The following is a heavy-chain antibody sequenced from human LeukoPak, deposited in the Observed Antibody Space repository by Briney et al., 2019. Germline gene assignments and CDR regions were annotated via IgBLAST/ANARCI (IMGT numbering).Heavy chain of an antibody. CDR2: MNPNSGNT. D-gene: IGHD6-19*01. Sequence: GASVKVSCKASGYTFTSYDINWVRQATGQGLELVGWMNPNSGNTGYAQKFQGRVTMTRNTSISTAYMELSSLRSEDTAVYYCARGRSSGPQFDPWGQGTLVTVSS. CDR1: GYTFTSYD. CDR3: ARGRSSGPQFDP. V-gene: IGHV1-8*01. J-gene: IGHJ5*02.